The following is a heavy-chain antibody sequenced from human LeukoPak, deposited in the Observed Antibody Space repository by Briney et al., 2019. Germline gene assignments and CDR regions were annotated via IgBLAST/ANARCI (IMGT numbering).Heavy chain of an antibody. CDR3: ARDSGSYQLFDY. D-gene: IGHD1-26*01. Sequence: SETLPLTCTVSGGSISSYYWSWIRQPAGKGREWIGRIYTSGSTNYNPSLKSRVTMSVDTSKNQFSLKLSSVTAADTAVYYCARDSGSYQLFDYWGQGTLVTVSS. CDR1: GGSISSYY. CDR2: IYTSGST. J-gene: IGHJ4*02. V-gene: IGHV4-4*07.